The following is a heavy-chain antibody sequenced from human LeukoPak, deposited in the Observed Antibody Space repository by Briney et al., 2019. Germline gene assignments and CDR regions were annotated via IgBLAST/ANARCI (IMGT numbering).Heavy chain of an antibody. CDR2: IYYSGST. V-gene: IGHV4-59*01. CDR3: ARAKTTVTTTPSFDY. D-gene: IGHD4-17*01. Sequence: PSETLSLTCTVSGGSISSYYWSWMRQPTGKGLEWLGYIYYSGSTNYNPSLKSRVTISVDTSKNQFSLKLSSVTAADTAVYYCARAKTTVTTTPSFDYWGQGTLVTVSS. CDR1: GGSISSYY. J-gene: IGHJ4*02.